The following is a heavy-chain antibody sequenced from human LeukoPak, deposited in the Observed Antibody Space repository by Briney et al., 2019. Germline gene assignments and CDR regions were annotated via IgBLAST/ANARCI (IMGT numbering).Heavy chain of an antibody. CDR3: ARRVPVAEGGSPDDAFDI. CDR2: ISAYNGNT. D-gene: IGHD1-26*01. V-gene: IGHV1-18*01. J-gene: IGHJ3*02. Sequence: AASVKVSCKASGYTFTSYGISWVRQAPGQGLEWMGWISAYNGNTNYAQKLQGRVTMTTDTSTSTAYMELRSLRSDDTAVYYCARRVPVAEGGSPDDAFDIWGQGTMVTVSS. CDR1: GYTFTSYG.